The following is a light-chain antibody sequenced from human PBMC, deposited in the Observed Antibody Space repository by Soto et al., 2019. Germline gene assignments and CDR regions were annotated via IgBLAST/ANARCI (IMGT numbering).Light chain of an antibody. V-gene: IGKV3-15*01. J-gene: IGKJ2*01. CDR2: GAS. CDR1: QSVSIN. Sequence: EVVLTQSPVTLSVSPGERATLSCRASQSVSINLAWYQQKPGQAPRLLIYGASTRATGIPARFSGSGSGTEFTLTISSLQSEDFAVYYCQQYNNWYTFDQGTKLEIK. CDR3: QQYNNWYT.